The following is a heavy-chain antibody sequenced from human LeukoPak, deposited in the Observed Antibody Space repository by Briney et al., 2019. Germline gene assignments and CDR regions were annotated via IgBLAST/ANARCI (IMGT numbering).Heavy chain of an antibody. D-gene: IGHD6-13*01. Sequence: SETLSLTCTVSGASIISSSSSSYYWGWIRQSPGKGPEWVGGIYYSGTTYYNPSLKSRVTISVDTSKSQFSLRLSSVTAADTAVYYCARGLKRRIAAAGTVVNWFDPWGQGTLVTVSS. CDR2: IYYSGTT. J-gene: IGHJ5*02. CDR3: ARGLKRRIAAAGTVVNWFDP. V-gene: IGHV4-39*01. CDR1: GASIISSSSSSYY.